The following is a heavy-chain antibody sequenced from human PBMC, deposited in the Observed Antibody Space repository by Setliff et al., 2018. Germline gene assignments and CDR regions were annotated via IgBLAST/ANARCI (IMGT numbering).Heavy chain of an antibody. CDR1: GLTFSIYA. Sequence: GGSLRLSCEASGLTFSIYAMTWVRQAPGKGLEWLSAIRGSGGSTLYAASVKGRFTISRDNSQNTLYLQMNSLRVEDTAVYYCAKDPNGDYAGAFDAWGNGTRVTVAS. J-gene: IGHJ5*01. V-gene: IGHV3-23*01. CDR3: AKDPNGDYAGAFDA. CDR2: IRGSGGST. D-gene: IGHD4-17*01.